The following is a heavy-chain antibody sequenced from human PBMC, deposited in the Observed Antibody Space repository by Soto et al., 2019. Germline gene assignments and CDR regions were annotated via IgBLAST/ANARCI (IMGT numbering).Heavy chain of an antibody. CDR3: ARFLWGVNYYYGRDV. Sequence: QVQLVQSGAEVKKPGSSVKVSCKASGGTFSSYAINWVRQAPGQGLEWMGGIIPIFATADYAQKFQGRVTITADESTSTPNRVLGSRNSENTAVYYWARFLWGVNYYYGRDVGGQGPTATVPS. CDR2: IIPIFATA. D-gene: IGHD3-16*01. CDR1: GGTFSSYA. V-gene: IGHV1-69*12. J-gene: IGHJ6*02.